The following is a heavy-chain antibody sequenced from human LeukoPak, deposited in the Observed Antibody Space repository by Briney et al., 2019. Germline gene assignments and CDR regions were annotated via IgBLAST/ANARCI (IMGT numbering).Heavy chain of an antibody. V-gene: IGHV3-23*01. D-gene: IGHD6-19*01. CDR3: AKSLAVPGSPDY. CDR1: GFTFANSA. Sequence: GGSLRLSCAASGFTFANSAMTWVRQAPGKGLEWVSTVSGSGGNTYYADSVKGRFTISRDNSENTLYLQMNSLRAQDTAVYYCAKSLAVPGSPDYWGQGTLVTASS. CDR2: VSGSGGNT. J-gene: IGHJ4*02.